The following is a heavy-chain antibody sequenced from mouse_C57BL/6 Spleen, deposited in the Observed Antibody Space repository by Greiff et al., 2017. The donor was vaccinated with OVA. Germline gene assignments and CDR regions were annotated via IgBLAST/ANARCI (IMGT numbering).Heavy chain of an antibody. J-gene: IGHJ2*01. CDR2: IYPGDGDT. Sequence: VQLQQSGAELVKPGASVKISCKASGYAFSSYWMNWVKQRPGKGLEWIGQIYPGDGDTNYNGKFKGKATLTADKSSSTAYMQLSSLTSEDSAVYFCARGRYYGSSSPDYWGQGTTLTVSS. D-gene: IGHD1-1*01. V-gene: IGHV1-80*01. CDR3: ARGRYYGSSSPDY. CDR1: GYAFSSYW.